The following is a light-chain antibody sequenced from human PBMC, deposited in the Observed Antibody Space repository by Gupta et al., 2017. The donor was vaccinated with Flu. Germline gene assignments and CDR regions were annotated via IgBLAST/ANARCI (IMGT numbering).Light chain of an antibody. CDR3: QSYDRSRSG. Sequence: GAPGQRVTISCTGSSSNIGAGYDVHWYQQLPGTAPKLLIYGNSNRPSGVPDRFSGSKSGTSASLAITGLQAEDEADYYCQSYDRSRSGVGG. V-gene: IGLV1-40*01. CDR2: GNS. CDR1: SSNIGAGYD. J-gene: IGLJ2*01.